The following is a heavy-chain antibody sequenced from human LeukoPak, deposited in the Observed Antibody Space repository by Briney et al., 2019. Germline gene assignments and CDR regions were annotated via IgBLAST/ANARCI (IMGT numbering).Heavy chain of an antibody. D-gene: IGHD2-2*01. CDR3: AKLVVVPAATDY. J-gene: IGHJ4*02. CDR1: GGSISSSNW. CDR2: IYHSGST. Sequence: SGTLSLICAVSGGSISSSNWWSWVRQPPGKGLEWIGEIYHSGSTNYNPSLKSRVTISVDKSKNQLSLKLSSVTTADTAVYYCAKLVVVPAATDYWGQGTLVTVSS. V-gene: IGHV4-4*02.